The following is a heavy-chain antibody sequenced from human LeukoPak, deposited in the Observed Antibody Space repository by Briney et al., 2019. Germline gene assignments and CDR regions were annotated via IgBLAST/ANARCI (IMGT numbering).Heavy chain of an antibody. V-gene: IGHV3-23*01. CDR3: ANYPAVDTAMETGYFDY. CDR2: ISGSGGST. CDR1: GFTFSSYA. J-gene: IGHJ4*02. Sequence: QPGASLRLSCAASGFTFSSYAMSWVRQAPGKGLEWVSAISGSGGSTYYADSVKGRFTISRDNSKNTLYLQMNSLRAEDTAVYYCANYPAVDTAMETGYFDYWGQGTLVIVSS. D-gene: IGHD5-18*01.